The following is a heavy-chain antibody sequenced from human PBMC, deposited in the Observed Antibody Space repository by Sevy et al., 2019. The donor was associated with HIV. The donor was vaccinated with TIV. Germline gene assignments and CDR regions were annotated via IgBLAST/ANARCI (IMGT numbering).Heavy chain of an antibody. CDR2: INVGNGNT. CDR1: GYTFTNYA. CDR3: ARDQTAARKGLDY. V-gene: IGHV1-3*01. J-gene: IGHJ4*02. Sequence: ASVKVSCKASGYTFTNYALHWVRQAPGQSLEWMGWINVGNGNTRYSQKFQDRFTITRGTSASIAYMELNSLTSEDTAVYYCARDQTAARKGLDYWGQGTLVTVSS. D-gene: IGHD2-15*01.